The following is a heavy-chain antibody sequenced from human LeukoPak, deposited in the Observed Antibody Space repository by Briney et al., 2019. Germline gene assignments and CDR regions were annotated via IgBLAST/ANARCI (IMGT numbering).Heavy chain of an antibody. Sequence: SGGSLRLSCAASGFTFSSYSMNWVRQAPGKGLEWVSYISSSGSTIYYADSVKGRFTISRDNAKNSLYLQMNSLRAEDTAVYYCARDLSLYYYDSRGYWGQGTLVTVSS. D-gene: IGHD3-22*01. CDR2: ISSSGSTI. J-gene: IGHJ4*02. V-gene: IGHV3-48*04. CDR3: ARDLSLYYYDSRGY. CDR1: GFTFSSYS.